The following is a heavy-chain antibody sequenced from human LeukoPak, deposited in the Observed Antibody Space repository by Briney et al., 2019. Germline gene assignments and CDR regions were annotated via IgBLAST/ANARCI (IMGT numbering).Heavy chain of an antibody. CDR3: ARGRAAAGILRFNWFDP. CDR2: IIPIFGTA. J-gene: IGHJ5*02. D-gene: IGHD6-13*01. V-gene: IGHV1-69*05. Sequence: SVKVSCKASGGTFSSYAISWVRQAPGQGLEWMGGIIPIFGTANYAQKFQGRVTITTDESTSTAYMELSSLRSDDTAVYYCARGRAAAGILRFNWFDPWGQGTLVTVSS. CDR1: GGTFSSYA.